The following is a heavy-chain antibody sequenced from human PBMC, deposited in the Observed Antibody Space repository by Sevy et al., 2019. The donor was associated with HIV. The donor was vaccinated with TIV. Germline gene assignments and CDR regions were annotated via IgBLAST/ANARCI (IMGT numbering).Heavy chain of an antibody. CDR1: GFTFSSYW. D-gene: IGHD3-3*01. CDR3: ARDRGYDFWSGYSSAYAFDI. V-gene: IGHV3-7*01. Sequence: GGSLRLSCAASGFTFSSYWMSWVRQAPGKGLEWVANIKQDGSEKYYVDSVKGRFTISRDNAKNSLYLQMNSLRAEDTAVYYCARDRGYDFWSGYSSAYAFDIWGQGTMVTVSS. CDR2: IKQDGSEK. J-gene: IGHJ3*02.